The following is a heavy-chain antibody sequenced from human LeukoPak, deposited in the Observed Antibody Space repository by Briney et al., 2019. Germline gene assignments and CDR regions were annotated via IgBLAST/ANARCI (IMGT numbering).Heavy chain of an antibody. D-gene: IGHD5-24*01. Sequence: PGGSLRLSCAASGFTLSSYGMHWVRQAPGKGLEWVAVISYDGSNKYYADSVKGRFTISRDNSKNTLYLQMNSLRAEDTAVYYCAKDQMEDWGQGTLVTVSS. CDR3: AKDQMED. CDR2: ISYDGSNK. V-gene: IGHV3-30*18. J-gene: IGHJ4*02. CDR1: GFTLSSYG.